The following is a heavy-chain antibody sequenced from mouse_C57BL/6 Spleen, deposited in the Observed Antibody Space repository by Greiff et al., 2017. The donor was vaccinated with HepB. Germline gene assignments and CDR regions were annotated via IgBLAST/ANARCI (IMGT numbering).Heavy chain of an antibody. V-gene: IGHV14-2*01. Sequence: DVKLQESGAELVKPGASVKLSCTASGFNIKDYYMHWVKQRTEQGLEWIGRIDPEDGETKYALKFQGKATITADTSSNTAYLTLSSLTSEDTAVYYYSRMGRLPLYYDVWRTGPTVTVSS. J-gene: IGHJ1*03. CDR1: GFNIKDYY. D-gene: IGHD2-2*01. CDR3: SRMGRLPLYYDV. CDR2: IDPEDGET.